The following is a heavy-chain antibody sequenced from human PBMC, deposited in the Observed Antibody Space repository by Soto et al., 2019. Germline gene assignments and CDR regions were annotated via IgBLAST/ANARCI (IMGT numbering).Heavy chain of an antibody. CDR2: VTGRSRNT. J-gene: IGHJ3*01. CDR3: AKMSAYGGNYRDAFDV. V-gene: IGHV3-23*01. Sequence: EMQLLESGGGLQQPGGSLRLSCAASGFTFNNFAMGWVRQAPGKGLAWISAVTGRSRNTYYADSVKGRFTISRNNFENTVYLQMEGLRVEDTAVYYCAKMSAYGGNYRDAFDVWGRGTMVTVAS. D-gene: IGHD1-26*01. CDR1: GFTFNNFA.